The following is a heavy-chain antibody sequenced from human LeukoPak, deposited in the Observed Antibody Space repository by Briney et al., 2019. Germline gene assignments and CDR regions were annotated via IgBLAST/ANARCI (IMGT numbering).Heavy chain of an antibody. CDR3: AKEQDIVVVVAATNYYFDY. CDR1: GFTFSSYA. V-gene: IGHV3-23*01. Sequence: PGGSLRLSCAASGFTFSSYAMSWVRQAPGKGLEWVSAISGSGGSTYYADSVKGRFTISRDNSKNTLYLQMNSLRAEDTAVYYCAKEQDIVVVVAATNYYFDYWGQGTLVTVSS. CDR2: ISGSGGST. D-gene: IGHD2-15*01. J-gene: IGHJ4*02.